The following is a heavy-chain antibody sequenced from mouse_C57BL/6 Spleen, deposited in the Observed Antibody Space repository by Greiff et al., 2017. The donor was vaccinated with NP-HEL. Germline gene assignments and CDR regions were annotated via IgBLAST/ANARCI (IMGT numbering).Heavy chain of an antibody. Sequence: QVQLKQPGAELVMPGASVKLSCKASGYTFTSYWMHWVKQRPGQGLEWIGEIDPSDSYTNYNQKFKGKSTLTVDKSSSTAYMQLSSLTSEDSAVYYCAIRRDFDYWGQGTTLTVSS. CDR1: GYTFTSYW. V-gene: IGHV1-69*01. J-gene: IGHJ2*01. CDR3: AIRRDFDY. CDR2: IDPSDSYT.